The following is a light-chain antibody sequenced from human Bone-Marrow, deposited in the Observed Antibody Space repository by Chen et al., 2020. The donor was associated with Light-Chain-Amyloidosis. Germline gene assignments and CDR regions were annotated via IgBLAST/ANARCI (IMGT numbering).Light chain of an antibody. Sequence: QSALTQPASVSGSPGQSITISCTGTSSDVGGDNHVSWYQQHPDKAPKLMIYEVTNRPSWVPDRFSRSKSDNTSSLTISGLQPEDEADYFCSSYTITNTLVFGSGTRVTVL. CDR1: SSDVGGDNH. J-gene: IGLJ1*01. CDR3: SSYTITNTLV. CDR2: EVT. V-gene: IGLV2-14*01.